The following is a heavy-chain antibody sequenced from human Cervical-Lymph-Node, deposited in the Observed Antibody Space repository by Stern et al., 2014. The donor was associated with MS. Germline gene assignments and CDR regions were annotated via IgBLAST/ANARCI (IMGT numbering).Heavy chain of an antibody. Sequence: VQLVESGGGVVQPGRSLRLSCAASGFTFSTYGMHWVRQAPSKGLEWVAGLWYDGSSKYYSDSVKGRFTISRDNSNNTLYLQMNTLRAEDTAVYYCARGELAIPLLEAFDIWGQGTMVTVSS. V-gene: IGHV3-33*01. D-gene: IGHD1-26*01. J-gene: IGHJ3*02. CDR2: LWYDGSSK. CDR3: ARGELAIPLLEAFDI. CDR1: GFTFSTYG.